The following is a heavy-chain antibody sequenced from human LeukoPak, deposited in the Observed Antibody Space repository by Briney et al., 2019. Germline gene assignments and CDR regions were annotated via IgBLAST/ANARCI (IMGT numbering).Heavy chain of an antibody. D-gene: IGHD5-18*01. CDR2: IKQDGSEK. J-gene: IGHJ4*02. CDR1: GFTFSSYA. CDR3: ARGDTAMVRSPIDY. V-gene: IGHV3-7*01. Sequence: GGSLRLSCAASGFTFSSYAMHWVRQAPGKGLEWVANIKQDGSEKYYVDSVKGRFTISRDNAKNSLYLQMNSLRAEDTAVYYCARGDTAMVRSPIDYWGQGTLVTVSS.